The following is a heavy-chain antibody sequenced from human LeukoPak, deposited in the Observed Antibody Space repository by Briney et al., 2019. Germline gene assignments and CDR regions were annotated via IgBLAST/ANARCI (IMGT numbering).Heavy chain of an antibody. J-gene: IGHJ4*02. Sequence: GGSLRLSCAASGFTFSSYAMSWVRQAPGKGLDWVSTISDSGRGTHYADSVKGRFTISRDSSKNTVYLQMNSLRAEDTAVYYCAKDLRGYCGGDCYSAEYWGRGTLVTVSS. CDR1: GFTFSSYA. V-gene: IGHV3-23*01. D-gene: IGHD2-21*02. CDR2: ISDSGRGT. CDR3: AKDLRGYCGGDCYSAEY.